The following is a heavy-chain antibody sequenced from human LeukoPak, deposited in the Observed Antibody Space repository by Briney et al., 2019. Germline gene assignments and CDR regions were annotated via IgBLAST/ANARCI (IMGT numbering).Heavy chain of an antibody. V-gene: IGHV1-18*01. CDR2: ISVYNGNR. J-gene: IGHJ4*02. CDR1: GYNFKDYG. Sequence: ASVKVSFKASGYNFKDYGISWVRQAPGQGLEWMGWISVYNGNRNYAQMFQGRVTMTTDTSTRTAYLEVSGLSADDTAGYYFAXXXDVVVYCDYWGQGTLVTVS. CDR3: AXXXDVVVYCDY. D-gene: IGHD2-15*01.